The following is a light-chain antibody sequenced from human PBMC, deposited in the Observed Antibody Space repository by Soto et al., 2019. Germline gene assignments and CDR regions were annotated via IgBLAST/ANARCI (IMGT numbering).Light chain of an antibody. CDR1: QSVSSNF. CDR2: GAS. CDR3: HQYGSSPRT. Sequence: EIVLTQSPGTLSLSPGDRATLSCRASQSVSSNFLAWYQQKPGPAPMLLIYGASIRATGIPDRFSGSGSGTDFTLTIRRLEPEDFAMYFCHQYGSSPRTFGQGTKVEIK. V-gene: IGKV3-20*01. J-gene: IGKJ1*01.